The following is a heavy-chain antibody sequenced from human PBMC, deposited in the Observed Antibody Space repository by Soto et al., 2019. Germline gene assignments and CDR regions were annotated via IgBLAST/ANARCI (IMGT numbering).Heavy chain of an antibody. CDR3: AISVRSTVLTLAS. D-gene: IGHD4-17*01. Sequence: GGSLRLSCAASGFTFSSYAMSWVRQAPGKGLEWVSAISGSGGSTYYADSVKGRFTISRDNSKNTLYLQMNSLRAEDTAVYYCAISVRSTVLTLASWGQGTLVTVSS. CDR1: GFTFSSYA. CDR2: ISGSGGST. V-gene: IGHV3-23*01. J-gene: IGHJ5*02.